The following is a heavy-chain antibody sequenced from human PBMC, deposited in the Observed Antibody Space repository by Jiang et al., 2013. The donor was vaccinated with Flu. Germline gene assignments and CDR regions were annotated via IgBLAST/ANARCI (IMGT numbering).Heavy chain of an antibody. D-gene: IGHD6-19*01. CDR1: GESVSSNSAS. CDR3: ARVRSGLTDYYYGMDV. CDR2: TFFRSNWYN. Sequence: SQTLSLTCVISGESVSSNSASWNWIRQSPSRGLEWLGRTFFRSNWYNDYAVSVKSRVTIKPDTSKNQFSLQLNSVTPEDTAVYFCARVRSGLTDYYYGMDVWGQGTTVTVSS. J-gene: IGHJ6*02. V-gene: IGHV6-1*01.